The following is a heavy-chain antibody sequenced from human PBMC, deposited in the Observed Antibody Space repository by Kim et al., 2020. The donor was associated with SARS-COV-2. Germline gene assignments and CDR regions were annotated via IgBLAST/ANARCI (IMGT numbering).Heavy chain of an antibody. CDR2: IKSKTDGGTT. Sequence: GGSLRLSCAASGFTFSNAWMSWVRQAPGKGLEWVGRIKSKTDGGTTDYAAPVKGRFTISRDDSKNTLYLQMNSLKTEDTAVYYCTTEPPDYYGSGSYYNPPRGTYYYYGMDVWGQGTTVTVSS. CDR1: GFTFSNAW. CDR3: TTEPPDYYGSGSYYNPPRGTYYYYGMDV. V-gene: IGHV3-15*01. J-gene: IGHJ6*02. D-gene: IGHD3-10*01.